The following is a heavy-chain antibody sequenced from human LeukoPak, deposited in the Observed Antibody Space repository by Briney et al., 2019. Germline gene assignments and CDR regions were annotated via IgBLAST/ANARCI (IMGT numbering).Heavy chain of an antibody. V-gene: IGHV4-59*01. CDR3: ARWYSHGRYFDY. D-gene: IGHD1-1*01. Sequence: SETLSLTCTVSGGSIRNYYWNWIRQPPGKGAGWIGYTSDSGHTDYNPSLRSRVTISVDLSKNQFSLKLTSATAADTAVYYCARWYSHGRYFDYWGPGALVTVSS. CDR1: GGSIRNYY. CDR2: TSDSGHT. J-gene: IGHJ4*03.